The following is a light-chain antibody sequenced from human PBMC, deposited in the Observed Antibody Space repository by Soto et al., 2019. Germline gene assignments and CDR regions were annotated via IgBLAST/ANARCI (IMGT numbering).Light chain of an antibody. CDR3: QTWGAGMV. V-gene: IGLV4-69*01. J-gene: IGLJ3*02. CDR2: LNSDGSH. Sequence: QSVLTQSPSASASLGGSVKLTCTLSSGHSDYAIAWHQQQPEKGPRYLMKLNSDGSHSKGDGIPDRFSGSSSGAERYLTISSVQAEDEADYHCQTWGAGMVFGGGTKLTVL. CDR1: SGHSDYA.